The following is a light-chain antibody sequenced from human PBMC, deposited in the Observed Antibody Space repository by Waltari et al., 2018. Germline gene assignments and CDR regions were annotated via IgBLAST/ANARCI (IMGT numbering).Light chain of an antibody. J-gene: IGLJ3*02. V-gene: IGLV1-47*01. CDR1: NSNIGSHN. Sequence: QSVLTQPPSASGTPGQGVIISCSGSNSNIGSHNLYWYQHLPGTAPKLLIYKNNPRPSGVPELFSGSKSGTSASLAISGLRSEDEADYYCAAWDDSLSGRVFGGGTKLTVL. CDR3: AAWDDSLSGRV. CDR2: KNN.